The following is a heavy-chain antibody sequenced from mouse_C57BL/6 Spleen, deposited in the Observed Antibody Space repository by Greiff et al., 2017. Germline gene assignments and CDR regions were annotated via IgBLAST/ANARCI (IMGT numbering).Heavy chain of an antibody. CDR1: GYTFTDYY. J-gene: IGHJ2*01. Sequence: EVQLQQSGPVLVKPGASVKMSCKASGYTFTDYYMNWVKQSHGKSLEWIGVINPYNGGTSYNQKFKGKATLTVDKSASTAYMELNSLTSEDSALYYCAKGIITTVENFFDYWGQGTTLTVSS. V-gene: IGHV1-19*01. CDR3: AKGIITTVENFFDY. CDR2: INPYNGGT. D-gene: IGHD1-1*01.